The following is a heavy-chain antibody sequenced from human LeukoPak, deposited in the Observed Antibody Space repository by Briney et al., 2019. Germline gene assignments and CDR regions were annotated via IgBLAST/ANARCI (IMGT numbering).Heavy chain of an antibody. Sequence: GESLRLSCAASGFTFITYGMHWVRQAPGKGLEWVAVICYDGSNKYYADSVKGRFTISRDNSKNTLYLQMNSLRAEDTAVYYCARGDPVVEMSTALDYWGQGALVTVSS. J-gene: IGHJ4*02. CDR1: GFTFITYG. CDR2: ICYDGSNK. V-gene: IGHV3-33*01. CDR3: ARGDPVVEMSTALDY. D-gene: IGHD5-24*01.